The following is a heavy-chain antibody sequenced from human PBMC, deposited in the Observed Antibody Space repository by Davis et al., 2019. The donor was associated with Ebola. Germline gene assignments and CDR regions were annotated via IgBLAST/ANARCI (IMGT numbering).Heavy chain of an antibody. CDR1: GYTFTTYF. CDR3: ARVGARYCSGGWCSGDWFDP. D-gene: IGHD2-15*01. Sequence: ASVKVSCKASGYTFTTYFLNWVRQAPGQGLEWMAMINPNGGSTGYAQKFQGRVTVTADTSTNTVYMDLGSLRSDDTAVYYCARVGARYCSGGWCSGDWFDPWGQGTLVTVSS. J-gene: IGHJ5*02. CDR2: INPNGGST. V-gene: IGHV1-46*01.